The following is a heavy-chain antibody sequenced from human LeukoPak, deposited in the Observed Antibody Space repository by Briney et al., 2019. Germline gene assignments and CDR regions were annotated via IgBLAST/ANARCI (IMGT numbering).Heavy chain of an antibody. CDR2: ISAYNGNT. CDR3: ARGTYCGGDCYLYGMDV. J-gene: IGHJ6*02. Sequence: ASVKVSCKASGYTFTSYGISWARQAPGQGLEWMGWISAYNGNTNYAQKLQGRVTMTTDTSTSTAYMELRSLRSDDTAVYYCARGTYCGGDCYLYGMDVWGQGTTVTVSS. D-gene: IGHD2-21*02. V-gene: IGHV1-18*01. CDR1: GYTFTSYG.